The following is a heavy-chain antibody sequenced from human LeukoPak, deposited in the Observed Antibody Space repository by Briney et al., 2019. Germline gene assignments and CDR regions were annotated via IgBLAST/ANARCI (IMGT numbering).Heavy chain of an antibody. Sequence: PSETLSLTCTVSGGSISSYYWSWIRQPAGKGLEWIGRIYTSGSTNYNPSLKSRVTMSVDTSKNQFSLKLSSVTAADTAVYYCAREYSSGWEYYFDYWGQGTLVTVSS. V-gene: IGHV4-4*07. D-gene: IGHD6-19*01. CDR3: AREYSSGWEYYFDY. CDR1: GGSISSYY. CDR2: IYTSGST. J-gene: IGHJ4*02.